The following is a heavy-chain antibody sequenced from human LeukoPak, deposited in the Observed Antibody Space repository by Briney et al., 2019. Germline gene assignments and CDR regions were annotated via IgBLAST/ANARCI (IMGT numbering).Heavy chain of an antibody. J-gene: IGHJ3*02. D-gene: IGHD3-22*01. V-gene: IGHV4-4*07. CDR2: IFTTGST. CDR3: ARQPRTYYYDSSGLPIDAFDI. Sequence: PSETLSLTCTVSGGSIGNFYWNWIRQPAGKGLEWIGRIFTTGSTNYNPSLKSRVTMSVATSKNQFSLKLSSVTAADTAVYYCARQPRTYYYDSSGLPIDAFDIWGQGTMVTVSS. CDR1: GGSIGNFY.